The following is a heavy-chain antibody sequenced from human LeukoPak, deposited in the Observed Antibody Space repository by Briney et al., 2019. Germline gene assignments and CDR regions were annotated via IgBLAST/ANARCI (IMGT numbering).Heavy chain of an antibody. D-gene: IGHD3-22*01. J-gene: IGHJ5*02. CDR3: AKSLSVTMIVPNWFDP. CDR2: ISGSGGTS. V-gene: IGHV3-23*01. Sequence: GGSLRLSCAASGFTFSTYAMTWVRQAPGKGLEWVSFISGSGGTSYYADSVKGRFTISRDNSKKTLYLQMNSLRAEDTAVYYCAKSLSVTMIVPNWFDPWGQGTLVLVSS. CDR1: GFTFSTYA.